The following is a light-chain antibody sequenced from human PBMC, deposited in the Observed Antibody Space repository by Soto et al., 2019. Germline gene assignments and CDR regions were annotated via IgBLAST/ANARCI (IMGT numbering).Light chain of an antibody. Sequence: EIVMTQSPATVSVSPGERATLSCRASQSVSSNLAWYQQKPGQAPRLLIYGTSTRATDIPARFSGSGSGTEFTLTISSLQSEDFAVYYCQQYSNWPPITFGQGTRLEIK. J-gene: IGKJ5*01. CDR3: QQYSNWPPIT. CDR2: GTS. CDR1: QSVSSN. V-gene: IGKV3-15*01.